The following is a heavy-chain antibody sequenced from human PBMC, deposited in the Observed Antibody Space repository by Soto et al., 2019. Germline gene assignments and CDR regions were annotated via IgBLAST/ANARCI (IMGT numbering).Heavy chain of an antibody. CDR1: GGSISSGGYY. D-gene: IGHD5-12*01. CDR2: IYYSGST. V-gene: IGHV4-31*03. Sequence: SENLSLTCTVSGGSISSGGYYWSWIRQHPGKGLEWIGYIYYSGSTYYNPSLKSRVTISVDTSKNQFSLKLSSVTAADTAVYYCARGPYSGYDYYYYGMDVWGQGATVTVSS. CDR3: ARGPYSGYDYYYYGMDV. J-gene: IGHJ6*02.